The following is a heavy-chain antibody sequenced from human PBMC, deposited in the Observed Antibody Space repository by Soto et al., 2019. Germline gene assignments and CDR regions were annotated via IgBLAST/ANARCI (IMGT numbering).Heavy chain of an antibody. V-gene: IGHV4-59*11. CDR3: ARSNWYSEY. J-gene: IGHJ4*02. D-gene: IGHD7-27*01. CDR2: IYYTGST. Sequence: QVQLQESGPGLVKPSDTLSLTCTVSGGSINTHYWIWIRQPPGKGLEWIGYIYYTGSTNYNPSLTSRGTISVHTSNNHFSLNLTSLTAADTAIYYCARSNWYSEYWGQGTLVTVSS. CDR1: GGSINTHY.